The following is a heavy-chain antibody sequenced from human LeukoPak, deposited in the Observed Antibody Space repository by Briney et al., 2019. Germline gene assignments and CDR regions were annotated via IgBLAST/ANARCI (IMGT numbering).Heavy chain of an antibody. D-gene: IGHD4-23*01. CDR1: GGTFSSYT. CDR2: IIPILGIA. Sequence: SAKASCKASGGTFSSYTISWVRQAPGQGLEWMGRIIPILGIANYAQKFQGRVTITADKSTSTAYMELSSLRSEDTAVYYCASRGYGGNLRGFDYWGQGTLVTVSS. V-gene: IGHV1-69*02. CDR3: ASRGYGGNLRGFDY. J-gene: IGHJ4*02.